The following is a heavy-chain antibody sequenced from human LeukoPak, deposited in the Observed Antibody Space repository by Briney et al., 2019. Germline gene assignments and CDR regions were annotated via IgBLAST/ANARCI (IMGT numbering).Heavy chain of an antibody. J-gene: IGHJ6*02. CDR2: ISDDGSTK. CDR1: GFTFSSYG. CDR3: ARSGKDV. Sequence: PGRSLRLSCAASGFTFSSYGMHWVRQAPGKGLEWLAVISDDGSTKYHVDSVKGRFTISRDNSKNTLFLQMNSLKPEDTAVYYCARSGKDVWGRGTTVTVSS. V-gene: IGHV3-30*19.